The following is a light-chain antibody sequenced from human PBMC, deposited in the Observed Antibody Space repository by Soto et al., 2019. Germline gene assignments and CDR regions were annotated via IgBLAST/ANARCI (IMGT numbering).Light chain of an antibody. Sequence: QSALTQPASVSGSPGQSITISCTGTTSDVGGYNSVSWYQQHPGKAPKVIIYDVSNRPSGVSNRFSGSKSGNTASLTISGLQPEDEADYYCSSYTSSSTLDVFGGGTKLTVL. CDR3: SSYTSSSTLDV. CDR1: TSDVGGYNS. CDR2: DVS. V-gene: IGLV2-14*03. J-gene: IGLJ2*01.